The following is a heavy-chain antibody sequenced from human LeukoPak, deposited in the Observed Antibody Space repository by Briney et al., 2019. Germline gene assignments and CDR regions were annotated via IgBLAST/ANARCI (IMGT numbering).Heavy chain of an antibody. V-gene: IGHV1-8*01. CDR3: ARALCGCVVCFDY. Sequence: ASVKVSCKASGYTFTGYDINWVRQATGQGLERMGWMSPNSGNTGYAQKFQGRVTMTRDTSISTAYMELSTLGSEDTAVYYCARALCGCVVCFDYWGQGSLVTVSS. CDR2: MSPNSGNT. CDR1: GYTFTGYD. J-gene: IGHJ4*02. D-gene: IGHD6-19*01.